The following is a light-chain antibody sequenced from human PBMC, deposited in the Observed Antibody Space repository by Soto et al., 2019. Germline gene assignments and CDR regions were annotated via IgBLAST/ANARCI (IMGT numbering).Light chain of an antibody. Sequence: IVLKQSPGTLSLTTGERATLSCRASQSVSSSYLAWYQQKPGQAPRLLIYAASSRATGIPDRFSGSGSGTDFTLTISRLEPEDFALYYCQQYGTSPWTFGQGTKVDIK. V-gene: IGKV3-20*01. J-gene: IGKJ1*01. CDR3: QQYGTSPWT. CDR1: QSVSSSY. CDR2: AAS.